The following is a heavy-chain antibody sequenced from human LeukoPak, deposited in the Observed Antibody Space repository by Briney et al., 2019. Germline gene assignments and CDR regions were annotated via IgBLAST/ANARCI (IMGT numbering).Heavy chain of an antibody. D-gene: IGHD2-2*01. CDR2: ISFDGSNK. Sequence: GGSLRFSCAASGFTFSTYAMHWVRQAPGEGLEWVAVISFDGSNKYYADSVKGRFTISRDNSKNTLYLQMNSLRAEDTAVYYCARETTSCCSFDCWGQGTLVTVSS. CDR1: GFTFSTYA. J-gene: IGHJ4*02. V-gene: IGHV3-30-3*01. CDR3: ARETTSCCSFDC.